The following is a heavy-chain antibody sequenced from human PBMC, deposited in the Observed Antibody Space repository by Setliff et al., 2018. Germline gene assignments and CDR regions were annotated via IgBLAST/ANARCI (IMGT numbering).Heavy chain of an antibody. CDR2: IYHSGST. D-gene: IGHD6-13*01. CDR3: ARSAGYSSSWYNYYYGMDV. Sequence: SETLSLTCTVSGGPVTRTTTFWGWVRQTPGKGLEWIGSIYHSGSTYYNPSLKSRVTISVDTSKNQFSLKLSSVTAADTAVYYCARSAGYSSSWYNYYYGMDVWGQGTTVTVSS. CDR1: GGPVTRTTTF. J-gene: IGHJ6*02. V-gene: IGHV4-39*07.